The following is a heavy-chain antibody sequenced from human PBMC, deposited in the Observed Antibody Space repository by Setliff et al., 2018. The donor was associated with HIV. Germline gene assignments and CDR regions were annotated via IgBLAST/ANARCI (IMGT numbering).Heavy chain of an antibody. V-gene: IGHV1-46*01. CDR2: INPTSGNT. D-gene: IGHD3-22*01. CDR3: VRGVTRDISGYYRDEYFQH. CDR1: GYTFPSFY. J-gene: IGHJ1*01. Sequence: ASVKVSCKASGYTFPSFYVHWVRQAPGQGLEWMGIINPTSGNTTYAQNFQGRVTLTRDTSTNTAYMEMRTLRSDDTAVYFCVRGVTRDISGYYRDEYFQHWGQGTPVTVSS.